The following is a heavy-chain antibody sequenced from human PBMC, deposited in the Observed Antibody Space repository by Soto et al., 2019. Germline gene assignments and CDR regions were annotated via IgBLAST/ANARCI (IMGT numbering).Heavy chain of an antibody. CDR3: ARHGVGDILTGQPDY. J-gene: IGHJ4*02. CDR2: IYPGDSDT. Sequence: ESLKISCKGFGYSFTSHWIGWVRQMPGKGLEWMGIIYPGDSDTRYSPSFQGQVTISAAKSISTAYLQWSSLKASDTAMYYCARHGVGDILTGQPDYWGQGTLVTVSS. D-gene: IGHD3-9*01. V-gene: IGHV5-51*01. CDR1: GYSFTSHW.